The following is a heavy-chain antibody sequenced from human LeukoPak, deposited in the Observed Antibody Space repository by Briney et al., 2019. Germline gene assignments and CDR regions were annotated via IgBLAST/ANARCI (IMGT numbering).Heavy chain of an antibody. J-gene: IGHJ6*04. D-gene: IGHD3-10*02. CDR1: GFTFSSYE. V-gene: IGHV3-48*03. Sequence: GGSQRLSCAASGFTFSSYEMNWIRQAPGKGLEWVSYISSSGSTIYYADSVKGRFTISRDNAKNSLYLQMNSLRAEDTAVYYCAELGITMNGGVWGKGTTVTISS. CDR2: ISSSGSTI. CDR3: AELGITMNGGV.